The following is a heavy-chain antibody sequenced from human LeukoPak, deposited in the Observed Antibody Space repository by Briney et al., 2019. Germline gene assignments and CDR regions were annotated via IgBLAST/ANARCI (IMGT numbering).Heavy chain of an antibody. D-gene: IGHD4-17*01. Sequence: PGGSLRLSCAASGFTFSSYAMSWVRQAPGKGLEWVSAFSGSGGSTYYADSVQGRFTISRDNSKNTLYLQMNSLRVEDTAVYYCAYGDFLKTVNYFDYWGQGTLVTVSS. CDR3: AYGDFLKTVNYFDY. V-gene: IGHV3-23*01. J-gene: IGHJ4*02. CDR1: GFTFSSYA. CDR2: FSGSGGST.